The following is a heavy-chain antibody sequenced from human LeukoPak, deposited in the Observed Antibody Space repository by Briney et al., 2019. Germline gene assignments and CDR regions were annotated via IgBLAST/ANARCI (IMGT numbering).Heavy chain of an antibody. D-gene: IGHD3-10*01. V-gene: IGHV4-4*07. CDR2: IYTSGST. CDR1: GGSISSYY. CDR3: ARDGMVRGASYNWFDP. Sequence: SETLSLTCTVSGGSISSYYWSWIRQPAGKGLEWIGSIYTSGSTNYNPSLKSRVTMSVDTSKNQFSLKLSSVTAADTAVYYCARDGMVRGASYNWFDPWGQGTLVTVSS. J-gene: IGHJ5*02.